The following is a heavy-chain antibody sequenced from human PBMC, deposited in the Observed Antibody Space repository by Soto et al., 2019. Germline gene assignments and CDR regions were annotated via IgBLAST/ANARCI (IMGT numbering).Heavy chain of an antibody. CDR1: GFTLSSYW. CDR2: IKHDGGDT. V-gene: IGHV3-74*01. Sequence: GGSLRLSCAASGFTLSSYWMYWVRQTPGKGLVWVARIKHDGGDTDYAESVKGRVTISRDNAKNTLYLQMSSLTSEDTAVYYCVRFSGMDVWGQGTTVTVSS. J-gene: IGHJ6*02. CDR3: VRFSGMDV.